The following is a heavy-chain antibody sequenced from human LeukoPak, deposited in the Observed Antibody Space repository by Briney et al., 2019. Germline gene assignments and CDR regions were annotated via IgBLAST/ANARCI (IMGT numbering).Heavy chain of an antibody. CDR1: GGTFSGYA. Sequence: ASVKVSCKASGGTFSGYAISWVRQAPGQGLEWMGGIIPIFGTANYAQKFQGRVTITTDESTSAAYMELSSLRSEDTAVYYCARGPYYYDSSGYFNYWGQGTLVTVSS. D-gene: IGHD3-22*01. V-gene: IGHV1-69*05. CDR2: IIPIFGTA. J-gene: IGHJ4*02. CDR3: ARGPYYYDSSGYFNY.